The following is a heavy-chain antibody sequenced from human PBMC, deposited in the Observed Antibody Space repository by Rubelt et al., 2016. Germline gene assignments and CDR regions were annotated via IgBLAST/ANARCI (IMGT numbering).Heavy chain of an antibody. CDR1: GFTFSSYS. CDR2: ISSSSSTI. J-gene: IGHJ4*02. D-gene: IGHD3-22*01. V-gene: IGHV3-48*01. Sequence: RLSCAASGFTFSSYSMNWVRQAPGKGLEWVSYISSSSSTIYYADSVKGRFTISRDNAKNSLYLQMNSLRAEDTAVYYCARNLHYDSSGYYDPFDYWGQGTLVTVSS. CDR3: ARNLHYDSSGYYDPFDY.